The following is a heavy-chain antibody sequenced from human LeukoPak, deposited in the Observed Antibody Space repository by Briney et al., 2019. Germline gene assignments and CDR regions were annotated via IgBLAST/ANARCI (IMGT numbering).Heavy chain of an antibody. CDR1: GYTFTSYG. CDR2: ISAYNGNT. V-gene: IGHV1-18*01. CDR3: ARDHLAVAGNPPPPHGY. D-gene: IGHD6-19*01. Sequence: ASVKVSCKASGYTFTSYGISWVRKAPGQGLEWMGWISAYNGNTNYAQKLQGRVTMTTDTSTSTAYMELRSLRSDDTAVYYCARDHLAVAGNPPPPHGYWGQGTLVTVSS. J-gene: IGHJ4*02.